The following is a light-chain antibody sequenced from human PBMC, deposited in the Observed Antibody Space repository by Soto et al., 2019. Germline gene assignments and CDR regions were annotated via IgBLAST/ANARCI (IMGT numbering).Light chain of an antibody. CDR3: CSYAGRSTWV. J-gene: IGLJ3*02. Sequence: QAVVTQPASVSGSPGQSITISCTGTSSDLGNHNLVSWYQQYPGKAPTLMIYEASQRPSGVSHRFSGSKSGNTASLTISGLQTEDEGNYYCCSYAGRSTWVFGGGTKLTV. CDR1: SSDLGNHNL. CDR2: EAS. V-gene: IGLV2-23*01.